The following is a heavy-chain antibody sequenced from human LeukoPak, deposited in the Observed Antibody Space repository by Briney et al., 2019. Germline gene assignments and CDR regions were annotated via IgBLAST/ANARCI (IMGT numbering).Heavy chain of an antibody. CDR3: ARGRAHDSSGIPLDY. J-gene: IGHJ4*02. Sequence: KPSETLSLTCTVSGGSISSGSYYWSWIRQPAGKGLEWIGRIYTSGSTNYNPSLKSRVTISVDTSKNQFSLKLSSVTAADTAVYYCARGRAHDSSGIPLDYWGQGTLVTVSS. CDR1: GGSISSGSYY. D-gene: IGHD3-22*01. CDR2: IYTSGST. V-gene: IGHV4-61*02.